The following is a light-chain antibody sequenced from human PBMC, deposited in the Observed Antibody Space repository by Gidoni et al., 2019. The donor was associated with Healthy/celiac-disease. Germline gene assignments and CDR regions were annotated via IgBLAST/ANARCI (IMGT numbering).Light chain of an antibody. CDR2: QDS. CDR1: KLGDKY. CDR3: QAWDSTHVV. Sequence: SYELTQPPSVSLSPGQPASITCSGDKLGDKYACWYQQKPGQSPVLVIYQDSKRPSGIPERFSGSNSGNTATLTISGTQAMDEADYYCQAWDSTHVVFGGGTKLTVL. J-gene: IGLJ2*01. V-gene: IGLV3-1*01.